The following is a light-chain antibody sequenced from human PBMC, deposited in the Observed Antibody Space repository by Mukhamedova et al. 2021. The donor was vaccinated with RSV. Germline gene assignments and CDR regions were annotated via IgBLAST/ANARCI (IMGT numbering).Light chain of an antibody. Sequence: SSNIGAGYDVHWYQQFPGTAPKLLIYKNINRPSGVPDRFSASKSGTSASLAITGLQAVDEAEYYCQSYDNSLRGFYVFGTGTKV. CDR3: QSYDNSLRGFYV. CDR1: SSNIGAGYD. V-gene: IGLV1-40*01. J-gene: IGLJ1*01. CDR2: KNI.